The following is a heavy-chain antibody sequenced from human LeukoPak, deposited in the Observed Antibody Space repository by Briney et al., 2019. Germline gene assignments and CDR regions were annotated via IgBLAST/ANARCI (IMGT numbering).Heavy chain of an antibody. CDR1: GFTFNSYA. J-gene: IGHJ4*02. V-gene: IGHV3-23*01. CDR3: AKGQYYFDY. CDR2: ISGSGGST. D-gene: IGHD4-11*01. Sequence: GGSLRLSCAASGFTFNSYAMSWVRLTPGKGLEWVSAISGSGGSTYYADSVKGRFTISRDNSKNTLYLQMNSLRAEDTAVYYCAKGQYYFDYWGQGTLVTVSS.